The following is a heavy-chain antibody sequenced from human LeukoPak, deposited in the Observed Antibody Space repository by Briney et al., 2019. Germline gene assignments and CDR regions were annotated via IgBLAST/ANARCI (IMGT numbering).Heavy chain of an antibody. CDR1: GFTFSSYG. D-gene: IGHD4-17*01. V-gene: IGHV3-30*19. CDR3: ARDPGAYGDYAFDI. J-gene: IGHJ3*02. Sequence: QAGGSLRLSCAASGFTFSSYGMHWVRQAPGKGLEWVAVILSDGSKEFYTDSVKGRFTISRDNSKNTLYLQMNSLRAEDTAVYYCARDPGAYGDYAFDIWGQGTMVTVSS. CDR2: ILSDGSKE.